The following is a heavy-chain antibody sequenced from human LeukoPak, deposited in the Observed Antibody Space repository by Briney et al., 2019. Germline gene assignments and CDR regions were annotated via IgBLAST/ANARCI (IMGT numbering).Heavy chain of an antibody. CDR1: GFTFNTYW. J-gene: IGHJ6*02. CDR2: LKQDGSEE. V-gene: IGHV3-7*03. Sequence: GGSLRLSCAASGFTFNTYWMSWVRQAPGKGLEWVANLKQDGSEEYYVDSVKGRFTISRDKAKNSLYLQMNSLRAEDTAVYYCARAEYCYYCGMDVWGQGTTVTVSS. D-gene: IGHD2/OR15-2a*01. CDR3: ARAEYCYYCGMDV.